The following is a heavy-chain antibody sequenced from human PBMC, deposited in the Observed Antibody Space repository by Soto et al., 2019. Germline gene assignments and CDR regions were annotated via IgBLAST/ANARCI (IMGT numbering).Heavy chain of an antibody. Sequence: PGGSLRLSCAASGFTFSSYAMHWVRQAPGKGLEWVAVISYDGSNKYYADSVKGRFTISRDNSKTTLYLQMNSLRAEDTAVYYCAGRSASCWSFFEYWGQESRVAAS. D-gene: IGHD2-15*01. CDR1: GFTFSSYA. J-gene: IGHJ4*02. CDR3: AGRSASCWSFFEY. V-gene: IGHV3-30-3*01. CDR2: ISYDGSNK.